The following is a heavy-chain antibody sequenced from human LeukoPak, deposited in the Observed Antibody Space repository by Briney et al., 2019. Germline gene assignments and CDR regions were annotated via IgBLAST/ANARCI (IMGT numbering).Heavy chain of an antibody. V-gene: IGHV4-34*01. CDR1: GGSFSGYY. J-gene: IGHJ5*02. CDR2: INHCGST. D-gene: IGHD3-10*01. CDR3: ARTAAGVGSLMWLGPWFDL. Sequence: PSETLSLTCAVYGGSFSGYYWSWVRQPPGKGLEWVGEINHCGSTNYNPSPQRQVTISVDTSKNQFSLTLSSVSAAETAVYYGARTAAGVGSLMWLGPWFDLWGQGPVVIVSS.